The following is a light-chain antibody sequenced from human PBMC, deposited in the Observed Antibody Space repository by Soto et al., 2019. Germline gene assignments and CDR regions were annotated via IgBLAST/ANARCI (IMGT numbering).Light chain of an antibody. J-gene: IGKJ4*01. CDR2: GIS. CDR3: QQRSNWPLT. V-gene: IGKV3D-20*02. Sequence: IVVTQSPCTLSLSPGERATLSCRASQSVSSSYLAWYQQKPGQAPRLLIYGISTRATGIPARFSGSGSGTEFSLTISSLEPGDFALYYCQQRSNWPLTFGGGTKVDIK. CDR1: QSVSSSY.